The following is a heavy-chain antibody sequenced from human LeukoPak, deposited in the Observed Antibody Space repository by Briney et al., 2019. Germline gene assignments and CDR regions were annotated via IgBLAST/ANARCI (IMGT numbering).Heavy chain of an antibody. CDR3: TTAPAMSND. CDR2: IRSKTDGGTA. Sequence: GGSLRLSCAASGLTLSNSWMSWVRQAPGKGLEWVGRIRSKTDGGTADYAASVKGRLTISRDDSKNTLYLQMNSLKTEDTDVYYCTTAPAMSNDWGQGTLVTVSS. CDR1: GLTLSNSW. V-gene: IGHV3-15*01. D-gene: IGHD5-18*01. J-gene: IGHJ1*01.